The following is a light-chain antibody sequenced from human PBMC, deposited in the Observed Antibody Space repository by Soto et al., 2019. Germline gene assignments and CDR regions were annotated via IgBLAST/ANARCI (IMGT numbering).Light chain of an antibody. CDR1: SSDIGGDDY. V-gene: IGLV2-14*01. J-gene: IGLJ2*01. Sequence: QSALTQPASVSGSPGQSITLSCTGTSSDIGGDDYVSWYQRHPGKAPKLIIYDVNNRPSGVSNRFSGSKSGTTASLTISGLQAEDEADYYCPSYDSGSSHVVFGGGTKLTVL. CDR3: PSYDSGSSHVV. CDR2: DVN.